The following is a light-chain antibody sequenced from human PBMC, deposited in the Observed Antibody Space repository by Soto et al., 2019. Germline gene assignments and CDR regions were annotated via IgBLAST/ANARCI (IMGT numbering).Light chain of an antibody. V-gene: IGKV1-5*03. CDR3: QQYNSYSWT. CDR1: QSISRW. J-gene: IGKJ1*01. Sequence: DIQMTQSPSTLSASVGDRVTITCRASQSISRWLSCYQQRPGKAPKLLIYKASSLESGVPSRFSGSGSGTEFPLTISSLQPDDFATYYRQQYNSYSWTFGQGTTVDIK. CDR2: KAS.